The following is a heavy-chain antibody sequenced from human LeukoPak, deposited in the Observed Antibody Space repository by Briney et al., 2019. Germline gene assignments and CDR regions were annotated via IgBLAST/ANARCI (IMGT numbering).Heavy chain of an antibody. J-gene: IGHJ4*02. V-gene: IGHV1-69*05. CDR1: GGTFSSYA. CDR2: IIPIFGTA. CDR3: ARDPTYYYDSSGYREGYYFDY. Sequence: SVKVSCKXSGGTFSSYAISWVRQAPGQGLEWMGGIIPIFGTANYAQKFQGRVTITTDESTSTAYMELSSLRSEDTAVYYCARDPTYYYDSSGYREGYYFDYWGQGTLVTVSS. D-gene: IGHD3-22*01.